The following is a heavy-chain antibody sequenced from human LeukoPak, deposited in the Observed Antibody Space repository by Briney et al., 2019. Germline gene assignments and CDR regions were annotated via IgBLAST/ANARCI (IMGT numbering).Heavy chain of an antibody. CDR3: AIANCSSTSCRPWASAFDI. CDR2: IIPIFGTA. CDR1: GGTFSSYA. V-gene: IGHV1-69*13. J-gene: IGHJ3*02. D-gene: IGHD2-2*01. Sequence: GASVKVSCKASGGTFSSYAISWVRQAPGQGLEWMGGIIPIFGTANYAQKFQGRVTITADESTSTAYMELSSLRSEDTAVYYCAIANCSSTSCRPWASAFDIWGQGTMVTVSS.